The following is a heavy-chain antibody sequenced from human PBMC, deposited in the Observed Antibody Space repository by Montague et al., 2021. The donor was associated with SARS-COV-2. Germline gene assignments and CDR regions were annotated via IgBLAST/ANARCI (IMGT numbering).Heavy chain of an antibody. CDR1: GDSISNYY. J-gene: IGHJ4*02. V-gene: IGHV4-59*08. Sequence: SETLPLTCTVSGDSISNYYWSWIRRPPGKGLEWLGCIYYSGSTNXNPSLKSRVTISVDTSKNQFSLRLSSVTAADTAVYYCARLPYILPGYAYFDFWGQGSLVIASS. CDR3: ARLPYILPGYAYFDF. D-gene: IGHD3-9*01. CDR2: IYYSGST.